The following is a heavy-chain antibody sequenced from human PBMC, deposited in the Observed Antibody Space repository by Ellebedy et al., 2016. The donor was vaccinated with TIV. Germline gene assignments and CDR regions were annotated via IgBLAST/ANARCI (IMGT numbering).Heavy chain of an antibody. D-gene: IGHD2-21*01. CDR3: ASSVGVAPDY. CDR1: GGTFSSYA. CDR2: IIPIFGTA. V-gene: IGHV1-69*13. Sequence: AASVKVSCKASGGTFSSYAISWVRQAPGQGLEWMGGIIPIFGTANYAQKFQGRVTITADESTSTAYMELSSLRSEDTAMYYCASSVGVAPDYWGQGTLVTVSS. J-gene: IGHJ4*02.